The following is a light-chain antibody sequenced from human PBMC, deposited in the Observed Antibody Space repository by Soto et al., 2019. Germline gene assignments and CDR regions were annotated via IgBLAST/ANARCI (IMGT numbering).Light chain of an antibody. J-gene: IGKJ4*01. V-gene: IGKV3D-11*03. CDR3: QQHSNWTLT. CDR1: QYINTS. Sequence: EIVVTRSPATLSSSPRSRLTRPCPASQYINTSLAWYQHRHGQAPRFIIYQTSIRAAGIPARFSASGTGTDGTITISNVQQEDGAVYYCQQHSNWTLTFGGGTKVDIK. CDR2: QTS.